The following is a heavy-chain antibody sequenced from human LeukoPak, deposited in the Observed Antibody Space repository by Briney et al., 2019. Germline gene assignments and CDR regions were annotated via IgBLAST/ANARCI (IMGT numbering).Heavy chain of an antibody. D-gene: IGHD1-26*01. Sequence: GGSPRLSCAASGFTFSSYWMGWVRQAPGKRLEWVANMNIDGSEKYYADSAKGRFTISRDNARNSVYLQMNSLRVEDTAVYYCARDPVEWELLLDYWGQGTLVTVSS. CDR1: GFTFSSYW. CDR3: ARDPVEWELLLDY. V-gene: IGHV3-7*01. CDR2: MNIDGSEK. J-gene: IGHJ4*02.